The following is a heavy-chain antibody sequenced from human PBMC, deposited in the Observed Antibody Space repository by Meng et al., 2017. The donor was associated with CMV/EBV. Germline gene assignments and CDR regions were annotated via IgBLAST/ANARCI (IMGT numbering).Heavy chain of an antibody. CDR3: ARDREWELFGWAPGYYMDV. D-gene: IGHD1-26*01. J-gene: IGHJ6*03. V-gene: IGHV3-30-3*01. CDR2: ISYDGSNK. CDR1: GFTFSSYA. Sequence: QVQLVESGGGGVQPGRSLRLSGAASGFTFSSYAMHLVRPAPGKGLEWVAVISYDGSNKYYADSVKGRFTISRDNSKNTLYLQMNSLRAEDTAVYYCARDREWELFGWAPGYYMDVWGKGTTVTVSS.